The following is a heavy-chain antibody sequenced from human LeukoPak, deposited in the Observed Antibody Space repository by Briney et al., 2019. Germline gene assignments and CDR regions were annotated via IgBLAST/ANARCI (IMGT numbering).Heavy chain of an antibody. J-gene: IGHJ4*02. D-gene: IGHD3-16*01. CDR3: ARDSWGGDYFDY. V-gene: IGHV4-4*07. Sequence: SETLSLTCTVSGGSISSYYWRWLRQPAGKGLEWIGRIYTSGSTNYNPSLKRRVTISVATSKNQFSLKLSSVTAADTAVYYCARDSWGGDYFDYLGQGTLVTVSS. CDR2: IYTSGST. CDR1: GGSISSYY.